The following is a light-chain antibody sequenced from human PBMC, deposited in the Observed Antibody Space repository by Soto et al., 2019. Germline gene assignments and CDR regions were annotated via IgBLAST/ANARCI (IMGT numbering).Light chain of an antibody. V-gene: IGKV1-39*01. CDR2: AAS. CDR1: QSISTY. Sequence: DIQMTQSPSSLPASVGDRVTLTCRASQSISTYLNWYQQKPGKAPKLLIYAASSLQSGVPSRLSGSGSGTDFTRTISSLQPEDSATYYCQQSYTIPYTFGQGTKLEIK. J-gene: IGKJ2*01. CDR3: QQSYTIPYT.